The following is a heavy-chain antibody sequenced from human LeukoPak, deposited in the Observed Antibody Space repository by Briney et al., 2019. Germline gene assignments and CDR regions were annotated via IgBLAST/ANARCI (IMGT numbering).Heavy chain of an antibody. D-gene: IGHD6-6*01. Sequence: PSETLSLTCTVSGGSISGYYWSWIRQPPGKGLEWIGYIYYSGSTNYNPSLKSRVTISVDTSKNQFSLKLSSVTAADTAVYYCARERSSFDFDYWGQGTLVTVSS. J-gene: IGHJ4*02. V-gene: IGHV4-59*01. CDR1: GGSISGYY. CDR2: IYYSGST. CDR3: ARERSSFDFDY.